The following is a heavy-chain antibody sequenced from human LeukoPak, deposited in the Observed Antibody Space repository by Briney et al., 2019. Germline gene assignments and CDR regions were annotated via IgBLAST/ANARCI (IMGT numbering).Heavy chain of an antibody. J-gene: IGHJ6*02. D-gene: IGHD2-15*01. CDR1: AFTFSRHG. CDR3: AKDTCSGGSCYYYYGMDV. Sequence: QPGTSLRLACAPSAFTFSRHGIHWVRQDPSNGLEWVAAISHDGSNNYYAESVKGRFTISRDNSKNTRYLQMISLRAEDTAVYFCAKDTCSGGSCYYYYGMDVWGQGSTVTVSS. CDR2: ISHDGSNN. V-gene: IGHV3-30*18.